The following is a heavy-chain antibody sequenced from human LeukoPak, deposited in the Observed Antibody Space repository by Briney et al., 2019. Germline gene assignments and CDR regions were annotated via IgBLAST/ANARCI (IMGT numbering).Heavy chain of an antibody. CDR1: GGTFSSYA. D-gene: IGHD3-9*01. CDR3: ARAPTSLRYFDAGAFDI. J-gene: IGHJ3*02. CDR2: IIPIFGTA. Sequence: SVKVSCKASGGTFSSYAISWVRQAPGQGLEWMGGIIPIFGTANYAQKFQGRVTITADESTSTAYMELSSLRSEDTAVYYCARAPTSLRYFDAGAFDIWGQGTMVTVSS. V-gene: IGHV1-69*13.